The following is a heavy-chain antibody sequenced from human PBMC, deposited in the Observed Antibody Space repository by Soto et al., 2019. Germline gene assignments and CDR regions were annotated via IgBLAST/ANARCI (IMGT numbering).Heavy chain of an antibody. CDR2: IYPGDSDI. V-gene: IGHV5-51*01. CDR3: ARQLPYGGNSYYGMDV. Sequence: EVQLVQSGAEVKKPGESLKISCKGSGYSFTSYWIGWVSQMPGKGLEWMGIIYPGDSDIRYSPSFQGQVTISADKSIRTAYLQWSGLKASDTAIYYCARQLPYGGNSYYGMDVWGQGTTVTVSS. J-gene: IGHJ6*02. D-gene: IGHD2-15*01. CDR1: GYSFTSYW.